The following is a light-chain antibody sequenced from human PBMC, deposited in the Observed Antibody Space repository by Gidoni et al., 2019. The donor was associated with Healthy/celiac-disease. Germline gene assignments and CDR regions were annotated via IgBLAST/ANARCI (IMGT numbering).Light chain of an antibody. CDR2: DAS. CDR3: QQYDNLPLT. J-gene: IGKJ4*01. Sequence: EIQMTQSPSSLSASVGDRVTITCQASQDISNYLNWYQQKPGKAPKLLIYDASNLETGVPSRFSGSGSGTDFTFTISSLQPEDIATYYFQQYDNLPLTFGGGTKVEIK. V-gene: IGKV1-33*01. CDR1: QDISNY.